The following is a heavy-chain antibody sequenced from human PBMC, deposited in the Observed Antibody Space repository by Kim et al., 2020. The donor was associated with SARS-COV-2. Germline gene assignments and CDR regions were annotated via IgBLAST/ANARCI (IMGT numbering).Heavy chain of an antibody. J-gene: IGHJ4*02. V-gene: IGHV3-23*01. D-gene: IGHD2-21*01. Sequence: SGKGRFTIARDNSKNTLYLQMNSVRAEDTALDYWAKEIGRTGDWNFDYWGQGTLVTVSS. CDR3: AKEIGRTGDWNFDY.